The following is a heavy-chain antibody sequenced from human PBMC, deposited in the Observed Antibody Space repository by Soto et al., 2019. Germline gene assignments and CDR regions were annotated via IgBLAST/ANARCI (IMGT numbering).Heavy chain of an antibody. CDR1: GFTFSSYS. CDR2: ISTSSSYI. CDR3: AREPYGDGHVFDI. J-gene: IGHJ3*02. V-gene: IGHV3-21*06. Sequence: PGGSLRLSCAASGFTFSSYSMNWVRQAPGKGLEWVSCISTSSSYIYYADSVKGRFTISRDNGKNSLYLQMNSLRAEDTAVYYCAREPYGDGHVFDIWGQGTMVTVSS. D-gene: IGHD4-17*01.